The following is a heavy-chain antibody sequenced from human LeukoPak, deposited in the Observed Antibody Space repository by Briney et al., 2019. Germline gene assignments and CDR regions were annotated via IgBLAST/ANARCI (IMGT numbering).Heavy chain of an antibody. Sequence: PSETLSLTCAVYGGSFSGYYWSWIRQPPGKGLEWIGEINHSGSTNYNPSLKSRVTISVDTSKNQFSLKLSSVTAADTAVYYCARGPSSSWLYYMDVWGKGTTVTVSS. D-gene: IGHD6-13*01. CDR2: INHSGST. CDR3: ARGPSSSWLYYMDV. V-gene: IGHV4-34*01. J-gene: IGHJ6*03. CDR1: GGSFSGYY.